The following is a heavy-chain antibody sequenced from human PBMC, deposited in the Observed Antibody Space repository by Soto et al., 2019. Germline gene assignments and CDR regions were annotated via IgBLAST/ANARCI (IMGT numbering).Heavy chain of an antibody. V-gene: IGHV3-23*01. J-gene: IGHJ4*02. CDR3: ARGYCSSTSCANFDY. Sequence: GGSLRLSCAASGFTLSSYAMSWVRQAPGKGLEWVSAISGSGGSTYYADSVKGRFTISVDTSKNQFSLKLSSVTAADTAVYYCARGYCSSTSCANFDYWGQGTLVTVSS. CDR1: GFTLSSYA. D-gene: IGHD2-2*01. CDR2: ISGSGGST.